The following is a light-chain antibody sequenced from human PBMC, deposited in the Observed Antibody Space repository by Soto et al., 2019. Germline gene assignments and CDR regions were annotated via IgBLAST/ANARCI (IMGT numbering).Light chain of an antibody. Sequence: EIVLTQSPGTLSLSPGERATLSCRASQSVSSSSLAWYHQRPGQAPRLLIYGASSRATGIPDRFSGSGSGTDFTLTISRLEPEDFAVYYCHLYGNSPMYTFGQGTRLEIK. J-gene: IGKJ2*01. CDR1: QSVSSSS. V-gene: IGKV3-20*01. CDR2: GAS. CDR3: HLYGNSPMYT.